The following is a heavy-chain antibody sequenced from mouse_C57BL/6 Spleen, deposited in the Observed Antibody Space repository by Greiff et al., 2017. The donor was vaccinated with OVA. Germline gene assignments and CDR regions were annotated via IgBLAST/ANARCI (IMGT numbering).Heavy chain of an antibody. D-gene: IGHD2-4*01. Sequence: EVMLVESGGGLVKPGGSLKLSCAASGFTFSSYAMSWVRQTPEKRLEWVATISDGGSYTSYPDNVKGRFTISRDNAKNNLYLQMSHLKSEGTAMYYCARDGYYDEGFDYWGQGTTLTVSS. CDR3: ARDGYYDEGFDY. J-gene: IGHJ2*01. CDR2: ISDGGSYT. V-gene: IGHV5-4*01. CDR1: GFTFSSYA.